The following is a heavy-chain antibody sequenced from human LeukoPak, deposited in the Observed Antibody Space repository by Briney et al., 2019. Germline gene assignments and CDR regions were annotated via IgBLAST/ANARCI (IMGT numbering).Heavy chain of an antibody. CDR2: ISSSSSYI. CDR3: ARDRIAVESGYGMDV. V-gene: IGHV3-21*01. J-gene: IGHJ6*02. CDR1: GFTFSSYS. D-gene: IGHD6-19*01. Sequence: PGGSLRLSCEASGFTFSSYSMNWVRQAPGKGLEWVSSISSSSSYIYYADSVKGRFAISRDNAKNPLYLQMNSLRAEDTAVYYCARDRIAVESGYGMDVWGQGTTVTVSS.